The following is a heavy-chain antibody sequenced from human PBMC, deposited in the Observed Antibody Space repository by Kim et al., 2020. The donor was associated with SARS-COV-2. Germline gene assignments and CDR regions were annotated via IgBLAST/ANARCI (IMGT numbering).Heavy chain of an antibody. Sequence: SETLSLTCAVSGGSISSSNWWSWVRQPPGKGLEWIGEIYHSGSTNYNPSLKSRVTISVDKSKNQFSLKLSSVTAADTAVYYCARDLGLAATDAFDIWGQGTMVTVSS. D-gene: IGHD6-25*01. V-gene: IGHV4-4*02. CDR1: GGSISSSNW. CDR2: IYHSGST. J-gene: IGHJ3*02. CDR3: ARDLGLAATDAFDI.